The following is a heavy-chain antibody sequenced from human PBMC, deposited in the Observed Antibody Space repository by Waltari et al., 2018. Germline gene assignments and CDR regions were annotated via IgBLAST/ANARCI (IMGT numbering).Heavy chain of an antibody. D-gene: IGHD3-16*02. J-gene: IGHJ5*02. CDR1: GGSISSYY. CDR2: IYYSGST. Sequence: QVQLQESGPGLVKPSETLSLTCTVSGGSISSYYWSWIRQPPGKGLEWIGYIYYSGSTNHNPSLKGRVTISVDTSKNQFSLKLSSVTAADTAVYYCARSLGYLINWFDPWGQGTLVTVSS. CDR3: ARSLGYLINWFDP. V-gene: IGHV4-59*01.